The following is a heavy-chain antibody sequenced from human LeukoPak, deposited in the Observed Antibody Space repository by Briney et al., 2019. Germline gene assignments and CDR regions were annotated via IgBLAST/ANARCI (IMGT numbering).Heavy chain of an antibody. V-gene: IGHV4-34*01. CDR2: INHSGST. D-gene: IGHD3-3*01. CDR3: ARLKWSGYDFWSGYYTGSYAFDI. Sequence: SETLSLTCTVSGGSISSYYWSWIRQPPGKGLEWIGEINHSGSTNYNPSLKSRVTISVDTSKNQFSLKLSSVTAADTAVYYCARLKWSGYDFWSGYYTGSYAFDIWGQGTMVTVSS. CDR1: GGSISSYY. J-gene: IGHJ3*02.